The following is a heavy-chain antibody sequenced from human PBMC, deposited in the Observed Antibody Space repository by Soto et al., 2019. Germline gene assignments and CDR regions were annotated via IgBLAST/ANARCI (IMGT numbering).Heavy chain of an antibody. V-gene: IGHV1-2*04. CDR2: INPNSGGT. CDR1: GYTFTGYY. D-gene: IGHD6-6*01. Sequence: QVQLVQSGAEVKKPGASVKVSCKASGYTFTGYYMHWVRQAPGQGLEWMGWINPNSGGTNYAQKFQGWVTMTRDTSISTDYMELGRLRSDDTAVYYCARDCIAARGWYFDLWGRCTLVTVSS. CDR3: ARDCIAARGWYFDL. J-gene: IGHJ2*01.